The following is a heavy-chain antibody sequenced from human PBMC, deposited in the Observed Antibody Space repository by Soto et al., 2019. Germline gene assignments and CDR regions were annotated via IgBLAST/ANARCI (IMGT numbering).Heavy chain of an antibody. J-gene: IGHJ4*02. Sequence: GGSLRLSCAASGFTFSSYAMSWVRQAPGKGLEWVSAISGSGGSTYYADSVKGRFTISRDNSKNTLYLQMNSLRAEDTAVYYCAKFAPYSSSWYTPLGDYWGQGTLVTVSS. D-gene: IGHD6-13*01. CDR1: GFTFSSYA. V-gene: IGHV3-23*01. CDR2: ISGSGGST. CDR3: AKFAPYSSSWYTPLGDY.